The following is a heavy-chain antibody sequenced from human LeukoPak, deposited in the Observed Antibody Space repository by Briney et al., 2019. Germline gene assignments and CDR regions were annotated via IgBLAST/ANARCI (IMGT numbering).Heavy chain of an antibody. CDR1: GGSISSYY. J-gene: IGHJ4*02. CDR2: IYTSGST. Sequence: SETLSLTCTVSGGSISSYYWSWIRQPPGEGLEWIGYIYTSGSTNYNPSLKSRVTISVDTSKNQFSLKLSSVTAADTAVYYCARENDSGYFDYWGQGTLVTVSS. V-gene: IGHV4-4*09. CDR3: ARENDSGYFDY. D-gene: IGHD3-22*01.